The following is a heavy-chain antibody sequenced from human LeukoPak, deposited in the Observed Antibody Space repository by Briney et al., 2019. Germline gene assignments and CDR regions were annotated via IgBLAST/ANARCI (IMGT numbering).Heavy chain of an antibody. D-gene: IGHD2-15*01. CDR2: INHSGST. CDR1: GGSFSGYY. V-gene: IGHV4-34*01. J-gene: IGHJ4*02. Sequence: PSETLSLTCAVYGGSFSGYYWSWIRQPPGKGLEWIGEINHSGSTNYNPSLKSRVTISVDTSKNQFSLKLSSVTAADTAVYCCARPAYCSGGSCLDYWGQGTLVTVSS. CDR3: ARPAYCSGGSCLDY.